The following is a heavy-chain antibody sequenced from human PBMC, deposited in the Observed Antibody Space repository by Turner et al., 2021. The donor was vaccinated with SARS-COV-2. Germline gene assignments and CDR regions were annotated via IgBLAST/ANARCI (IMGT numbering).Heavy chain of an antibody. CDR3: ARGRVGNYYYGMDV. Sequence: QVQLVESGGGLVQPGRSLRLSCAATRSIFSSYAMHWVRQAPGKGLEWVALISYDGSNKYYADSVKGRFTISRDNSKNTLYLQMNSLRAEDTAVYYCARGRVGNYYYGMDVWGQGTTVTVSS. CDR2: ISYDGSNK. CDR1: RSIFSSYA. V-gene: IGHV3-30-3*01. J-gene: IGHJ6*02.